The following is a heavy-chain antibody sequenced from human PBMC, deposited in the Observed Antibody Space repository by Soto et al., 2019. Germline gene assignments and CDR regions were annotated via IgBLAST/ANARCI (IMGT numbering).Heavy chain of an antibody. CDR3: APLSVSLSGPYGIHV. CDR2: MFYSGLT. Sequence: PSETLSLTCAVYGWSFRGYYWSWIRQPPGKGLEWIGSMFYSGLTYYNPSLKSRVTLSVDTSKNQFSVRLSSVTAADTAVYYCAPLSVSLSGPYGIHVWGQGTTVTVSS. J-gene: IGHJ6*02. D-gene: IGHD2-15*01. CDR1: GWSFRGYY. V-gene: IGHV4-34*12.